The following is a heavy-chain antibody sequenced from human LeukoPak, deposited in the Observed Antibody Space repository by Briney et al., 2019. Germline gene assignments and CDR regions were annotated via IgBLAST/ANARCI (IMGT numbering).Heavy chain of an antibody. CDR2: IYHSEST. CDR1: GGSISSGGYS. Sequence: PSETLSLTCAVSGGSISSGGYSWIWIRQPPGKGLECIGYIYHSESTYYNPSLKSRVTISVDRSKNQFSLKLSSVPAADAAVYYCARSGYYDILTGFDYWGQGTLVTVSS. CDR3: ARSGYYDILTGFDY. V-gene: IGHV4-30-2*01. J-gene: IGHJ4*02. D-gene: IGHD3-9*01.